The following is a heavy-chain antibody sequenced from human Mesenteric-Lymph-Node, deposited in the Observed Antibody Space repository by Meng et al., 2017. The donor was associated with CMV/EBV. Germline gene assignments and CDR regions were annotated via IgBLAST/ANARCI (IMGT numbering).Heavy chain of an antibody. Sequence: ASVKVSCKASGYSFTAYHLYWVRQAPGQGLEWMGWINPNNGDTYFVQKFQGRVTMTRDTSISTAYMELSRLRSDDTAVYYCASISGSYYGYWGQGTLVTVSS. V-gene: IGHV1-2*02. CDR2: INPNNGDT. D-gene: IGHD1-26*01. CDR3: ASISGSYYGY. J-gene: IGHJ4*02. CDR1: GYSFTAYH.